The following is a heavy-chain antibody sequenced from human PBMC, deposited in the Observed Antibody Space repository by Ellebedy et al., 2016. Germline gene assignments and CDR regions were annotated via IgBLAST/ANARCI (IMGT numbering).Heavy chain of an antibody. CDR2: ISGSSSYT. V-gene: IGHV3-11*06. D-gene: IGHD2-15*01. Sequence: SWVRQAPGKGLEWVSQISGSSSYTTYADSVKGRFTISRDNAKNSLYLQMNSLRAEDTAVYYCAKAYCSGGRCYSWYYYGMDVWGQGTTVTVSS. J-gene: IGHJ6*02. CDR3: AKAYCSGGRCYSWYYYGMDV.